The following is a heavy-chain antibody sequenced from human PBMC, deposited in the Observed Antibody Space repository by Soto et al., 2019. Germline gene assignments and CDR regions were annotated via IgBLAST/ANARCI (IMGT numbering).Heavy chain of an antibody. V-gene: IGHV4-39*01. CDR1: GGSISSSSYY. CDR3: ARLLMIVAALSRLDS. Sequence: LSLTCTVSGGSISSSSYYWGWIRQPPGKGLEWIGSIYYSGSTYYNPSLKSRVTISVDTSKNQFSLELSSVTAADTAVYYCARLLMIVAALSRLDSRGQGLLVTLFS. D-gene: IGHD6-13*01. J-gene: IGHJ4*02. CDR2: IYYSGST.